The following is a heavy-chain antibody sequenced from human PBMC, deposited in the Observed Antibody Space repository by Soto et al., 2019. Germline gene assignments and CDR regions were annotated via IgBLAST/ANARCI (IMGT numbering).Heavy chain of an antibody. V-gene: IGHV1-18*04. Sequence: ASVKVSCKASGYTFTSYGISWVRHAPGQGLEWMGWISTYGNTNYAQKFQGRVTMTTDTSTSTAYMEMRSLRSDDTAVYYCAREGGGDYPSLYYYHYGMDVWGQGTTVTVSS. CDR1: GYTFTSYG. CDR2: ISTYGNT. D-gene: IGHD2-21*02. CDR3: AREGGGDYPSLYYYHYGMDV. J-gene: IGHJ6*02.